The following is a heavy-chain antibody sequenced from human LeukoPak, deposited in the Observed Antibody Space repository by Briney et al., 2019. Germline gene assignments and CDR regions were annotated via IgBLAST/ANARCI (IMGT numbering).Heavy chain of an antibody. CDR1: GYTFTSYG. V-gene: IGHV1-18*01. CDR3: ARQAIYCSSTSCYECDL. CDR2: ISAYNGNT. D-gene: IGHD2-2*01. J-gene: IGHJ4*02. Sequence: ASVKVSCKASGYTFTSYGISWVRQAPGQGLEWMGRISAYNGNTNYAQKLQGRVTMTTDTSTSTAYMELRSLRSDDAAVYYCARQAIYCSSTSCYECDLWGQGTLVTVSS.